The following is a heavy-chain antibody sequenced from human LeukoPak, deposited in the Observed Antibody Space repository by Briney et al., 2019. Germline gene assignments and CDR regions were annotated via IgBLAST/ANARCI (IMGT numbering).Heavy chain of an antibody. J-gene: IGHJ6*02. CDR3: ARVPWLNYGALGYYYYGMDV. Sequence: SETLSLTCTVSDGSISSGGYYWSWIRQPPGKGLEWIGYIYHSGPTYYNPSLKSRVTISVDRYENQFSLKLSSVTAADTAVYYCARVPWLNYGALGYYYYGMDVWGQGTTVTVSS. V-gene: IGHV4-30-2*01. CDR2: IYHSGPT. D-gene: IGHD4-17*01. CDR1: DGSISSGGYY.